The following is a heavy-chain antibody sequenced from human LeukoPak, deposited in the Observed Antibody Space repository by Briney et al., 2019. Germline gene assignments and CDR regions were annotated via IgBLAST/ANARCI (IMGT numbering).Heavy chain of an antibody. V-gene: IGHV4-59*01. Sequence: SETLPLTCTVSGGSINHDYWSWIRQPPGKGLEWIGYVFYSGSTNYSPSLRGRVTMSVDTSKNQFSLRLSSLTASDTAVYYCAGYQRTGLSATGLDYWGQGILVTVSS. J-gene: IGHJ4*02. CDR1: GGSINHDY. CDR3: AGYQRTGLSATGLDY. D-gene: IGHD4-17*01. CDR2: VFYSGST.